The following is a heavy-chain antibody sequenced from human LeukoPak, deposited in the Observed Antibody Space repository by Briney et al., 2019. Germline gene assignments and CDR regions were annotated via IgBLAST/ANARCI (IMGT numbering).Heavy chain of an antibody. D-gene: IGHD2-15*01. J-gene: IGHJ5*02. CDR2: ISYDGSNK. CDR3: AKDSVGGQNWFDP. V-gene: IGHV3-30*18. CDR1: GFTFSSYG. Sequence: GGSLRLSCAASGFTFSSYGMHWVRQAPGKGLEWVAVISYDGSNKYYADSVKGRFTISRDNSKNTLYLQMNSLRPEDTAVYYCAKDSVGGQNWFDPWGQGTLVTVSS.